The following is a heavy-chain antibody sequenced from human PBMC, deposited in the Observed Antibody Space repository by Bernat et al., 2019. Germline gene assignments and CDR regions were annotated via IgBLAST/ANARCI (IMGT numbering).Heavy chain of an antibody. CDR1: GYTFTSYA. V-gene: IGHV1-3*01. J-gene: IGHJ2*01. CDR3: ARSACTNGACRAWHFDL. D-gene: IGHD2-8*01. CDR2: INAGNGNT. Sequence: VQLVQSGAEVKKPGASVKVSCKASGYTFTSYAMHWVRQAPGQRLEWMGWINAGNGNTKYSQSFQDRVTITRDTSASTAFMDLSSLISEDTAVYYCARSACTNGACRAWHFDLWGRGTLVTVSS.